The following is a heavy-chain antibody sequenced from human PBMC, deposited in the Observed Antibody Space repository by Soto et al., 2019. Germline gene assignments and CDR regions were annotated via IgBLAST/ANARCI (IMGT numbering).Heavy chain of an antibody. J-gene: IGHJ3*02. CDR3: ARENSSGYEDNDAFDI. Sequence: EVQLVQSGAEVKKPGESLKISCKGSGYSFTSYWIGWVRQMPGKGLEWRGIIYPGDSDTRYSPSFEGQVTISADKSISTAYLQWSSLKASDTAMYYCARENSSGYEDNDAFDIWGQGTMVTVSS. D-gene: IGHD3-22*01. CDR1: GYSFTSYW. CDR2: IYPGDSDT. V-gene: IGHV5-51*01.